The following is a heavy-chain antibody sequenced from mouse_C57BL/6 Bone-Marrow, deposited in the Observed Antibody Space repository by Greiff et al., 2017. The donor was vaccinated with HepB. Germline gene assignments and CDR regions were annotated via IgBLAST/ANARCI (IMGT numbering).Heavy chain of an antibody. Sequence: EVQVVESEGGLVQPGSSMKLSCTASGFTFSDYYMAWVRQVPEKGLEWVANINYDGSSTYYLDSLKSRFIISRDNAKNILYLQMSSLKSEDTATYYCAREGLGRGWYFDVWGTGTTVTVSS. J-gene: IGHJ1*03. CDR1: GFTFSDYY. CDR3: AREGLGRGWYFDV. V-gene: IGHV5-16*01. D-gene: IGHD4-1*01. CDR2: INYDGSST.